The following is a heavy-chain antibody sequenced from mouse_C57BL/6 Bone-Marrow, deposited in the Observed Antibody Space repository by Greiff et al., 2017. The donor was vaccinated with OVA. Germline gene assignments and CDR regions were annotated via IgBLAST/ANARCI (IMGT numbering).Heavy chain of an antibody. CDR2: IYPGDGDT. V-gene: IGHV1-80*01. CDR1: GYAFSSYW. J-gene: IGHJ3*01. D-gene: IGHD1-1*01. Sequence: QVQLQQSGAELVKPGASVKISCKASGYAFSSYWMNWVKQRPGKGLEWIGQIYPGDGDTNYNGKFKGKATLTADKSSSTAYMQLSSLTSEDSAVYFCAREAYGSSYEGAYWGQGTLVTVSA. CDR3: AREAYGSSYEGAY.